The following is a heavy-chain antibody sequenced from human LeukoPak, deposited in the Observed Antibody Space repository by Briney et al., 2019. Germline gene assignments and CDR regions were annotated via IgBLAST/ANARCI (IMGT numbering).Heavy chain of an antibody. J-gene: IGHJ6*02. CDR1: GFTFSSYS. D-gene: IGHD2-15*01. Sequence: SGGSLRLSCAASGFTFSSYSMNWVRQAPGKGLEWVSSISSSSSYIYYADSVKGRFTISRDNAKNSLYLQMNSLRAEDTAVYYCARGPDIVVVVAATRYYYGMDVWGQGTTVTVSS. CDR2: ISSSSSYI. CDR3: ARGPDIVVVVAATRYYYGMDV. V-gene: IGHV3-21*01.